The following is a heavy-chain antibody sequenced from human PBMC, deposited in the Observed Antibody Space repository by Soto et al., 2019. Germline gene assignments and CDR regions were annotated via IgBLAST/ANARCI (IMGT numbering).Heavy chain of an antibody. CDR3: ARETYYYDSSGYYRPHFDY. D-gene: IGHD3-22*01. Sequence: SETLSLTCTVSGGSISSYYWSWIRQPPGKGLEWIGYIYYSGSTNYNPSRKSRITINPDTSKNQFSLQLNSVTPEDTAVYYCARETYYYDSSGYYRPHFDYWGQGTLVTVSS. CDR2: IYYSGST. V-gene: IGHV4-59*12. J-gene: IGHJ4*02. CDR1: GGSISSYY.